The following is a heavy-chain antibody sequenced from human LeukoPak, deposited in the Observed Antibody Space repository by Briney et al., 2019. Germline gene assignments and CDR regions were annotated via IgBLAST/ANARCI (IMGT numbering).Heavy chain of an antibody. D-gene: IGHD5-18*01. CDR2: ISGDGSRT. Sequence: GASLRLCCAASGFIFDYYVMQWVRQAPGKGLEWVSLISGDGSRTYDADSVRGRFTICRDNSENTLYLQRKSLRAEDTAVYYCAKDRQGVSGYSYGSAGLGMDGWGKGTKVTVCS. J-gene: IGHJ6*04. V-gene: IGHV3-43*02. CDR1: GFIFDYYV. CDR3: AKDRQGVSGYSYGSAGLGMDG.